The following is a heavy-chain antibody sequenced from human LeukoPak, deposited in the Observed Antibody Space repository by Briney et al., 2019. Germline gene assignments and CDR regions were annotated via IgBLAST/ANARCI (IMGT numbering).Heavy chain of an antibody. CDR2: INPDSGGT. CDR3: ARAGVWDYNDSSGYHNGAFDI. Sequence: ASVKVSCKASGHTFTDYYMHWVRQAPGQGLEWMGWINPDSGGTNYAQRFQGRVTVTRDTSISTAYMELSRLRSDDTAFYYCARAGVWDYNDSSGYHNGAFDIWGQGTMVTVSS. CDR1: GHTFTDYY. V-gene: IGHV1-2*02. D-gene: IGHD3-22*01. J-gene: IGHJ3*02.